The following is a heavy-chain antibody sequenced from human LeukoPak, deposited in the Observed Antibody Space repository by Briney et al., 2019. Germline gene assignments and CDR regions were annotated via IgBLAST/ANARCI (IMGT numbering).Heavy chain of an antibody. CDR2: IYHSGST. D-gene: IGHD2-2*01. CDR3: ARDPGGAVPAAKGDGAAFDI. J-gene: IGHJ3*02. CDR1: GGSISSDGYY. Sequence: SETLSLTCTVSGGSISSDGYYWSWIRQPPGKGLEWIGYIYHSGSTYYNYNPSFKSRVTISVDRSKNQFSLKLSSVTAADTAVYYCARDPGGAVPAAKGDGAAFDIWGQGTMVTVSS. V-gene: IGHV4-30-2*01.